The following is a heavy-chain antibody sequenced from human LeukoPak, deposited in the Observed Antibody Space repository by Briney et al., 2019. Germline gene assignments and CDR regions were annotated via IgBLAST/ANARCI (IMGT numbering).Heavy chain of an antibody. CDR1: GFTFSSYW. J-gene: IGHJ6*02. CDR3: ARASSSWVKRRYYYGLDV. CDR2: IKKDGSEK. V-gene: IGHV3-7*04. D-gene: IGHD6-13*01. Sequence: PGGSLRLSCAASGFTFSSYWMSWVRQAPGKGLEWVANIKKDGSEKNYVDSVKGRFTISRDNAKTSLYLQMNSLRAEDTAVYYCARASSSWVKRRYYYGLDVWGQGTTVTVSS.